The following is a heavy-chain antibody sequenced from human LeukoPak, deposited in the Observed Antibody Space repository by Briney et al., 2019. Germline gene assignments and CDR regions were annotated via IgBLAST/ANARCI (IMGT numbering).Heavy chain of an antibody. CDR3: ARTLGWASSRYPFDG. CDR2: MYYSGNT. J-gene: IGHJ4*02. Sequence: RTSETLSLTCTVSGGSISSSNYYWGWIRQPPGKGLEWIGSMYYSGNTDYNPSLKSRVTISVDTSKNQFSLKVNSVTAADTAVYYWARTLGWASSRYPFDGWGQGTLVTVSS. D-gene: IGHD3-16*02. V-gene: IGHV4-39*01. CDR1: GGSISSSNYY.